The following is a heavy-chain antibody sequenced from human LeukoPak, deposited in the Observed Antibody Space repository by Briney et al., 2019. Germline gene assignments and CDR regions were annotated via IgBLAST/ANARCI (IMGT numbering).Heavy chain of an antibody. CDR1: GGTFSSYA. J-gene: IGHJ3*02. Sequence: ASVKVSCKASGGTFSSYAISWVRQAPGQGLEWMGRIIPIFGTANYAQKLQGRVTITTDESTSTAYMELSSLRSEDTAVYYCAREIPLIIAETPKDAFDIWGQGTMVTVSS. CDR3: AREIPLIIAETPKDAFDI. V-gene: IGHV1-69*05. CDR2: IIPIFGTA. D-gene: IGHD6-13*01.